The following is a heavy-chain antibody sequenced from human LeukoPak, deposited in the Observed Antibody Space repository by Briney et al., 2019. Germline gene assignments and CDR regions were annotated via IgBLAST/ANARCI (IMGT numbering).Heavy chain of an antibody. V-gene: IGHV3-33*01. D-gene: IGHD3-10*01. J-gene: IGHJ4*02. CDR1: GFTFSSYG. CDR2: IWYDGSNK. CDR3: AGVRGVYGSGSYYFDY. Sequence: GGSLRLSCAASGFTFSSYGMHWVSQAPGKGLEWVAVIWYDGSNKYYADSVKGRFTISRDNSKNTLYLQMDSLRAEDTAVYYCAGVRGVYGSGSYYFDYWGQGTLVTVSS.